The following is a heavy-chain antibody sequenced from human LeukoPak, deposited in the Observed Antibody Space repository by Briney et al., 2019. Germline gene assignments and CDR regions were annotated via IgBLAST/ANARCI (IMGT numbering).Heavy chain of an antibody. V-gene: IGHV3-21*01. CDR3: GRLRNVGGNPHPFNV. J-gene: IGHJ3*01. Sequence: GGSLRLSCAASGFNFIDYTMNWVRQAPGKGLEGVSSITSTGRYIFYADSLKGRFTISRDNAKKSLYLQMNSLRAEDTAVYYCGRLRNVGGNPHPFNVWGQGTTVTVSP. CDR2: ITSTGRYI. CDR1: GFNFIDYT. D-gene: IGHD4-23*01.